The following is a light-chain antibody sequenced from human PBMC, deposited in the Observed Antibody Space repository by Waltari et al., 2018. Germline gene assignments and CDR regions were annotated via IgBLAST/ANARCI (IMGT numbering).Light chain of an antibody. CDR1: ENVKRNS. CDR2: GAS. Sequence: ETVMMQSPGTLSLSPGERATLSCRASENVKRNSLAWYQKKPGQDPRLLIYGASSMATGIPYRFSGSGSGTDFTLTISRVEPEDIAVYYCLQYGNSPGTFGQGSKLQIK. CDR3: LQYGNSPGT. J-gene: IGKJ2*01. V-gene: IGKV3-20*01.